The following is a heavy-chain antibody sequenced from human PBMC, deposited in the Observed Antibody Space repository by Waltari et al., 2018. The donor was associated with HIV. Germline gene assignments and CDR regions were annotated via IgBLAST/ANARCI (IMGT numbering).Heavy chain of an antibody. Sequence: QVQLVESGGDVVQPGGSLRLSCAVSGFTFSSYGMHWVRQAPGKGLEWMSFITYDRSNKYYADSVKGRFTISRDSSKNTLYLQMTGLRSEDTAVYYCAKDGYTPTYFDYWGQGTLVTVSS. CDR2: ITYDRSNK. CDR3: AKDGYTPTYFDY. J-gene: IGHJ4*02. CDR1: GFTFSSYG. D-gene: IGHD1-1*01. V-gene: IGHV3-30*02.